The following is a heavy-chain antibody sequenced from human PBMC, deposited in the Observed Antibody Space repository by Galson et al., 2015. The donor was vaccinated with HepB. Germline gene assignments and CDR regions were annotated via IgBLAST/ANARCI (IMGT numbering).Heavy chain of an antibody. Sequence: SLRLSCAASGFTFSNARMSWVRQAPGKGLEWVGRIKSKTDAGTTDYAAPVKGRFTISRHDSKNTLYLQMNSLKTEDTAVYYCTTYSGWSPGLPGYYYYYMDVWGQGTTVTVSS. CDR2: IKSKTDAGTT. CDR1: GFTFSNAR. CDR3: TTYSGWSPGLPGYYYYYMDV. D-gene: IGHD6-19*01. J-gene: IGHJ6*02. V-gene: IGHV3-15*05.